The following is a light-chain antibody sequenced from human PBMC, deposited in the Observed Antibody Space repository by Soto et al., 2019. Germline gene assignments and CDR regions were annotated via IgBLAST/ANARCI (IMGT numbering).Light chain of an antibody. CDR1: QSLLHSNGYNY. V-gene: IGKV2-28*01. Sequence: DIVMTQSPLSLPFTPGEPASISCRSSQSLLHSNGYNYLDWYLQKPGQSPQLLIYLGSNRASGVTDRFSGSGSGTDFTLKISRVEAEDVGVYYCMQALQTPRTFGQGTKVEIK. CDR2: LGS. CDR3: MQALQTPRT. J-gene: IGKJ1*01.